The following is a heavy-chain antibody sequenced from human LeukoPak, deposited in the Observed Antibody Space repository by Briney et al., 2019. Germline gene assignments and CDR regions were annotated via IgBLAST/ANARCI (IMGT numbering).Heavy chain of an antibody. Sequence: GGSLRLSCAASGFTFSSYGMHWVRQAPGKGLGWVAFIRYDGSIKHYADSVKGRVTISRDNSKSTLYLQMNSLRAEDTAVYYCARAGNIRFDYWGQGTLVTVSS. D-gene: IGHD2/OR15-2a*01. CDR1: GFTFSSYG. CDR2: IRYDGSIK. CDR3: ARAGNIRFDY. V-gene: IGHV3-30*02. J-gene: IGHJ4*02.